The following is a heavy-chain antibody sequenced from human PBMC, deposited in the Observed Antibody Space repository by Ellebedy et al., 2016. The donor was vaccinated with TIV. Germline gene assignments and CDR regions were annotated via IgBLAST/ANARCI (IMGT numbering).Heavy chain of an antibody. CDR3: ATTGAYGDYHYYYYAMDV. D-gene: IGHD4-17*01. V-gene: IGHV3-7*03. J-gene: IGHJ6*02. CDR2: INQVGSEK. CDR1: GLSFRSYW. Sequence: GESLKISCVASGLSFRSYWMSWVRQAPGKGLEWVANINQVGSEKFYVDSVKGRFTISRDNAKNSLYLQMNSLRAEDTAVYYCATTGAYGDYHYYYYAMDVWGQGTTVTVSS.